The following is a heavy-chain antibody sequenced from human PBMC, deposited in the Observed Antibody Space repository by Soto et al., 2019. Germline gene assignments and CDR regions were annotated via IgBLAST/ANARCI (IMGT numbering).Heavy chain of an antibody. CDR2: ISYDGTDK. CDR3: AKDPKKWLGGNYFDC. V-gene: IGHV3-30*18. J-gene: IGHJ4*02. Sequence: LRLSCAASGFTFSTYAMHWVRQAPGKGLEWVAVISYDGTDKYYADSVKGRFTISRDNSKSTLYLQMNSLRADDTAVYYCAKDPKKWLGGNYFDCWGQGTLVTVSS. D-gene: IGHD6-19*01. CDR1: GFTFSTYA.